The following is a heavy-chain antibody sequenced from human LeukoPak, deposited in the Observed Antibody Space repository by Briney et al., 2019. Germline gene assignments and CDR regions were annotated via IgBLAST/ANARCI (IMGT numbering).Heavy chain of an antibody. J-gene: IGHJ4*02. CDR1: GASVSGSNYY. Sequence: PSETLSLTCAVSGASVSGSNYYWGWIRQPPGKGLEWIGNIYSSGSTYYNPSLKSRVTISVDTSKNQFSLKLSSVTAADTAVYYCARGGSSSYDGYFDYWGQGTLVTVSS. CDR2: IYSSGST. V-gene: IGHV4-39*07. D-gene: IGHD6-6*01. CDR3: ARGGSSSYDGYFDY.